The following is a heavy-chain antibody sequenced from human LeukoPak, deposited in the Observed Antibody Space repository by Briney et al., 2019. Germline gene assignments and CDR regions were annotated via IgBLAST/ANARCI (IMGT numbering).Heavy chain of an antibody. V-gene: IGHV3-21*01. Sequence: GGSLRLSCAASGFTFSSYSMNWVRQAPGKGLEWVSSISSSSSYIYYADSVKGQFTISRDNAKNSLYLQMNSLRAEDTAVYYCAREAPDSSSGEPGGAFDIWGQGTMVTVSS. CDR3: AREAPDSSSGEPGGAFDI. CDR2: ISSSSSYI. D-gene: IGHD6-13*01. J-gene: IGHJ3*02. CDR1: GFTFSSYS.